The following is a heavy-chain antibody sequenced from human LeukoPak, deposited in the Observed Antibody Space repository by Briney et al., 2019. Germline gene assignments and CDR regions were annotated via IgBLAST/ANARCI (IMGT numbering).Heavy chain of an antibody. CDR3: AREDRRSSWLCFDY. D-gene: IGHD6-13*01. CDR1: GGSVSSGSYY. CDR2: IYYSGST. V-gene: IGHV4-61*01. J-gene: IGHJ4*02. Sequence: SETLSLTCTVSGGSVSSGSYYWSWIRQPPGKGLEWIGCIYYSGSTNYNPSLKSRVTMSVDTSKNQFSLKLSSVTAADTAVYYCAREDRRSSWLCFDYWGQGTLVTVSS.